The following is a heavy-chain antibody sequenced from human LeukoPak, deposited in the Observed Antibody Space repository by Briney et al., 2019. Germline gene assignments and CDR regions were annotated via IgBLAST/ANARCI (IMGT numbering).Heavy chain of an antibody. Sequence: ASVKVSCKASGYTFTSYGISWVRQAPGQGLEWMGWISAYNGNTNYAQKLQGRVTMTTDTSTSTAYMELRSLRPDDTAVYYCARADTAMVAPYYYYYMDVWGKGTTVTVSS. CDR1: GYTFTSYG. CDR2: ISAYNGNT. V-gene: IGHV1-18*01. CDR3: ARADTAMVAPYYYYYMDV. J-gene: IGHJ6*03. D-gene: IGHD5-18*01.